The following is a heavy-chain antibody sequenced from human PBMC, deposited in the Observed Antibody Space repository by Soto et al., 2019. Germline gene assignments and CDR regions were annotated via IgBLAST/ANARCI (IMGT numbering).Heavy chain of an antibody. J-gene: IGHJ6*02. Sequence: PSETLSLTCTVSGGSISSGGYYWSWILHHPGKGLEWIGYTYYSRSTYYNPSLSSRVTISVDTSKNQFSLKLSSVTAADTAVYYCARGTNYYGSGSYYSYYYGMDVWGQGTTVTVSS. V-gene: IGHV4-31*03. D-gene: IGHD3-10*01. CDR2: TYYSRST. CDR1: GGSISSGGYY. CDR3: ARGTNYYGSGSYYSYYYGMDV.